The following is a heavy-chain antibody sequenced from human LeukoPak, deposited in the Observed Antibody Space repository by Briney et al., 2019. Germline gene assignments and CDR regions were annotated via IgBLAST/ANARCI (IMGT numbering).Heavy chain of an antibody. CDR3: ARDAGGRRGRDSY. D-gene: IGHD2-15*01. J-gene: IGHJ4*02. CDR2: IYTSGST. CDR1: GGSISSGSYY. V-gene: IGHV4-61*02. Sequence: PSETLSLTCTVSGGSISSGSYYWSWIRQPAGKGLEWIGRIYTSGSTNYNPSLKSRVTISVDTSKNQFSLKLSSVTAADTAVYCCARDAGGRRGRDSYWGQGTLVTVSS.